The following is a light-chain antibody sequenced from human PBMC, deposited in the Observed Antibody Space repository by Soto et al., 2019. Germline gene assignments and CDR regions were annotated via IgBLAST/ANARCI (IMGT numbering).Light chain of an antibody. CDR2: GNN. Sequence: QSVLTQPPSVSGAPGQRVTISCTGSSSNIGAGYDVHWYQQLLGTAPKLLIYGNNNRPSGVPDRFFGSKSGTSASLVITGLQAEDEADYYCQSYDSSLSGSKVVFGGGTQLTVL. V-gene: IGLV1-40*01. CDR1: SSNIGAGYD. CDR3: QSYDSSLSGSKVV. J-gene: IGLJ2*01.